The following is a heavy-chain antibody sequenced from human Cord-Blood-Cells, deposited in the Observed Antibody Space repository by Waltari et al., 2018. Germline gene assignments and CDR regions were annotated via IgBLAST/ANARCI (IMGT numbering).Heavy chain of an antibody. V-gene: IGHV3-33*01. D-gene: IGHD3-10*01. CDR2: IWYDGSNK. CDR1: GFTFSSYG. J-gene: IGHJ4*02. CDR3: ARESYGSGSYYNFDY. Sequence: QVQLVESGGGVVQPGRSLRLSCEESGFTFSSYGMHCVRQAPGKGLDGLAIIWYDGSNKYYADCVKGRFTISRDNSKNTLYLQMNSLRAEDTALYYCARESYGSGSYYNFDYWGQGTLVTVSS.